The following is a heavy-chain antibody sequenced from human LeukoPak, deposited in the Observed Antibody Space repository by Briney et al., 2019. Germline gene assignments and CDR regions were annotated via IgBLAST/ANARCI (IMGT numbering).Heavy chain of an antibody. CDR1: GFTFITYP. J-gene: IGHJ6*04. CDR3: ARGPLILVVTALPYMDV. V-gene: IGHV3-30*04. Sequence: GGSLRLSCAASGFTFITYPMHWVRQAPGKWLEWVAIISYDDGINTYYADSVKGRFTISRDNSKNTLYLQMNSLRAEDTAVYYCARGPLILVVTALPYMDVWGEGTTVTVSS. D-gene: IGHD2-15*01. CDR2: ISYDDGINT.